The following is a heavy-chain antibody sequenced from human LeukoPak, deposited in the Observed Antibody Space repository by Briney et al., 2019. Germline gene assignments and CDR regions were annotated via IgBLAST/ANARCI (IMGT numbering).Heavy chain of an antibody. CDR1: GGSFSGYY. V-gene: IGHV4-34*01. CDR2: INHSGST. J-gene: IGHJ4*02. D-gene: IGHD6-19*01. Sequence: SETLSLTCAVYGGSFSGYYWSWIRQPPGKGLEWIGEINHSGSTNYNPSLKSRVTISVDTSKNQFSLKLSSVTAADTAVYYCARDDSSGWYQYYWGQGTLVTVSS. CDR3: ARDDSSGWYQYY.